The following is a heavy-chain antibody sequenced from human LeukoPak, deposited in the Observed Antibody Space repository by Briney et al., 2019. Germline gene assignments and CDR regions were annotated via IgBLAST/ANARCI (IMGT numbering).Heavy chain of an antibody. D-gene: IGHD6-19*01. V-gene: IGHV5-51*01. CDR1: GYIFSNYW. CDR3: ARHSRYSSGWELYYYYYMDV. J-gene: IGHJ6*03. Sequence: GESLKISCKTSGYIFSNYWIAWVRQMPGKGLEWMGIIYPGDSDTRYSPSFQGQVTISADKSISTAYLQWSSLKASDTAMYYCARHSRYSSGWELYYYYYMDVWGKGTTVTVSS. CDR2: IYPGDSDT.